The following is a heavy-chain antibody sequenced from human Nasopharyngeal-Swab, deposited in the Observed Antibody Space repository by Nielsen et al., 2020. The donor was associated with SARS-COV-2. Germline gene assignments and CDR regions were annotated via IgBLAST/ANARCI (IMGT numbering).Heavy chain of an antibody. CDR1: GFIFSASA. V-gene: IGHV3-73*01. J-gene: IGHJ4*02. CDR2: IGDKDHNYAT. Sequence: GESLKISCAASGFIFSASAMHWVRQASGKGLGWVGRIGDKDHNYATTYGASVKGRFTISRDDSKNTVFLHMDSLRTEDTALYYCTTDFYFDYWGQGTLVTVSS. CDR3: TTDFYFDY.